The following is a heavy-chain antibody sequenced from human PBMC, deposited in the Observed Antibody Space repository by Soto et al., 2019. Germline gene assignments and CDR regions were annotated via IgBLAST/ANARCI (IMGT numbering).Heavy chain of an antibody. J-gene: IGHJ3*02. Sequence: SETLSLTCTVSGGSISSGGYYWSWIRQHPGKGLEWIGYIYYSGSTYYNPSLKSRVTISVDTSKNQFSLKLSSVTAADTAVYYCARGDGDHDAFDIWGQGTMVTVSS. D-gene: IGHD3-10*01. V-gene: IGHV4-31*02. CDR2: IYYSGST. CDR1: GGSISSGGYY. CDR3: ARGDGDHDAFDI.